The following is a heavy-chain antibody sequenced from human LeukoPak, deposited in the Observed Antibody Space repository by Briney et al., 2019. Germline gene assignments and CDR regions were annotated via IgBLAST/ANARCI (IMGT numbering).Heavy chain of an antibody. CDR1: GGSISSYY. CDR2: IFPGDSEN. CDR3: ATSESQTCFDY. D-gene: IGHD3-10*01. V-gene: IGHV5-51*01. Sequence: ETLSLTCTVSGGSISSYYWSWIRQPPGKGLEWMGLIFPGDSENIYSPSFQGKVTISADKTINTAYLRWSRLKDSATAMYYCATSESQTCFDYWGQGTLVTVSS. J-gene: IGHJ4*02.